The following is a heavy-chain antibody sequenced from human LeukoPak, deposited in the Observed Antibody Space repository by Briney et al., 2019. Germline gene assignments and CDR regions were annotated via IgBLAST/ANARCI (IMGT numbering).Heavy chain of an antibody. CDR3: ARGLEYYYGSGSYYAAFDI. CDR1: GGSFSGYY. Sequence: SETLTLTCAVYGGSFSGYYWSWIRQPPGKGLEWIGEINHSGSTNYNPSLKSRVTISVDTSKNQFSLKLSSVTAADTAVYYCARGLEYYYGSGSYYAAFDIWGQGTMVTVSS. D-gene: IGHD3-10*01. J-gene: IGHJ3*02. CDR2: INHSGST. V-gene: IGHV4-34*01.